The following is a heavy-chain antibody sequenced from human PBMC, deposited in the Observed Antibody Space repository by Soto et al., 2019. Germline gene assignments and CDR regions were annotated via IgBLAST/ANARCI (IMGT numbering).Heavy chain of an antibody. CDR2: ISGGGDTT. Sequence: EVQLLESGGGLVQPGGSLRLSCAASGFTFNNYAMTWVRQAPGKGLEWVSAISGGGDTTSYADSVKGRFTVSRDGSKTPLYLKMSSLRAEDTALYYCAKGRGGSGSLTPRVAFWGQGTLVTVSS. D-gene: IGHD3-10*01. J-gene: IGHJ4*02. V-gene: IGHV3-23*01. CDR1: GFTFNNYA. CDR3: AKGRGGSGSLTPRVAF.